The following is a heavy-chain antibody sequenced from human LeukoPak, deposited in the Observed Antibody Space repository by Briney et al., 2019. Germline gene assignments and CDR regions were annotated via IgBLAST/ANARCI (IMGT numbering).Heavy chain of an antibody. V-gene: IGHV4-39*07. Sequence: SETLSLTCTVSGGSISSSSYYWGWIRQPPGKGLEWIGEINHSGSTNYNPSLKSRVTISVDTSKNQFSLKLSSVTAADTAVYYCARGRTYYDFWSGYYTGFRWTYYFDYWGQGTLVTVSS. J-gene: IGHJ4*02. CDR3: ARGRTYYDFWSGYYTGFRWTYYFDY. CDR1: GGSISSSSYY. D-gene: IGHD3-3*01. CDR2: INHSGST.